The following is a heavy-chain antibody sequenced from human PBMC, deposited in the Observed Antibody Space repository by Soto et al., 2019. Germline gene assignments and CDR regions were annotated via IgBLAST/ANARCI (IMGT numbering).Heavy chain of an antibody. Sequence: EVQLVESGGGLVQPGGSLRLSCVASGFTFSTDSMNWVRQAPGKGLEWVAHISTSGATRYYADSVKGRFTISRDNAKTSVYLQMDSLRSEGTAVYYCARLFGSGFDYWGQGTLVTVSS. CDR2: ISTSGATR. V-gene: IGHV3-48*01. CDR1: GFTFSTDS. CDR3: ARLFGSGFDY. J-gene: IGHJ4*02. D-gene: IGHD3-10*02.